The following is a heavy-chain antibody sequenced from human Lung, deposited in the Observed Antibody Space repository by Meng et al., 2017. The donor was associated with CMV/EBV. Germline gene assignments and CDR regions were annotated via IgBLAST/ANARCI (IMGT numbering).Heavy chain of an antibody. Sequence: GESLKISCAGSGLSFNRHSLNWVRQTPGKGLEWVSRISGTSDYTWYADSVKGRFTISRDNARSSLYLQMNSLRPEDTAVYYCASWNDIDDYMYSFDYWGQGVXVTVDS. D-gene: IGHD1-1*01. CDR3: ASWNDIDDYMYSFDY. V-gene: IGHV3-21*06. CDR1: GLSFNRHS. J-gene: IGHJ4*02. CDR2: ISGTSDYT.